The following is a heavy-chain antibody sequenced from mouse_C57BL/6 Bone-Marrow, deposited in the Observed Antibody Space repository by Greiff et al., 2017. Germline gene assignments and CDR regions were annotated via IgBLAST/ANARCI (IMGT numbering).Heavy chain of an antibody. V-gene: IGHV1-15*01. J-gene: IGHJ3*01. D-gene: IGHD1-1*01. CDR2: IDPETGGT. CDR1: GYTFTDYE. CDR3: TRPPLRGFAY. Sequence: VQRVESGAELVRPGASVTLSCKASGYTFTDYEMHWVKQTPVHGLEWIGAIDPETGGTAYNQKFKGKAILTADKSSSTAYMELRSLTSEDSAVYYCTRPPLRGFAYWGQGTLVTVSA.